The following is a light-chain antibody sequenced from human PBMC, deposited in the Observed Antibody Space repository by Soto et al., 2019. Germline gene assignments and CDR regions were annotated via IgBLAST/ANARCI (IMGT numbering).Light chain of an antibody. J-gene: IGKJ5*01. CDR1: HTIMTY. V-gene: IGKV1-39*01. CDR3: QQYYSYPSIT. Sequence: DIQMTQSPSSLSASVGDEFTITCSSSHTIMTYLNWYQLKPGKPPRLLIYAASSLQSGVPSRFSGSGSGTEFTLTISCLQSEDFATYYCQQYYSYPSITFGQGTRLEIK. CDR2: AAS.